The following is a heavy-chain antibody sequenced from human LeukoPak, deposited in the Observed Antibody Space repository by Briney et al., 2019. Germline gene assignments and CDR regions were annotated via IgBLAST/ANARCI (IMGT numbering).Heavy chain of an antibody. Sequence: SETLSLTCTVSGGSISSYYWTWIRQPAGKGLEWIRRIYTSGNTNYNPSLKSRVTMSVDTSKNQFSLKLSSVTAADTAVYYCARWRDKFSTRVDPGAFDIWGQGTMVTVSS. CDR1: GGSISSYY. V-gene: IGHV4-4*07. CDR3: ARWRDKFSTRVDPGAFDI. J-gene: IGHJ3*02. CDR2: IYTSGNT. D-gene: IGHD2-2*01.